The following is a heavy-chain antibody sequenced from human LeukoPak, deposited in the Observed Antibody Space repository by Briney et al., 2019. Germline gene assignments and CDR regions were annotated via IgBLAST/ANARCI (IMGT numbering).Heavy chain of an antibody. V-gene: IGHV1-8*03. Sequence: RASVKVPCKASGYTFTNYDINWVRQATGQGLEWMGWMSPKSGNTVYAQKFQGRVTITRSTSISTAYMELSSLRSEDTAVYYCAREGPLRYCSTTSCPSGDAFDIWGQGTMVTVSS. J-gene: IGHJ3*02. CDR1: GYTFTNYD. CDR3: AREGPLRYCSTTSCPSGDAFDI. D-gene: IGHD2-2*01. CDR2: MSPKSGNT.